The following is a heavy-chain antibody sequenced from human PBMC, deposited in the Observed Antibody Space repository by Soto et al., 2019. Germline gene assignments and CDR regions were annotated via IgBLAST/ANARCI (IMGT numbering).Heavy chain of an antibody. D-gene: IGHD2-2*02. V-gene: IGHV3-48*03. J-gene: IGHJ6*02. CDR3: ARDAQDIVVVPAAIGIEAYYYYGMDV. CDR2: ISSSGSTI. CDR1: GFTFSSYE. Sequence: GSLRLSCAASGFTFSSYEMNWVRQAPGKGLEWVSYISSSGSTIYYADSVKGRFTISRDNAKNSLYLQMNSLRAEDTAVYYCARDAQDIVVVPAAIGIEAYYYYGMDVWGQGTTVTVSS.